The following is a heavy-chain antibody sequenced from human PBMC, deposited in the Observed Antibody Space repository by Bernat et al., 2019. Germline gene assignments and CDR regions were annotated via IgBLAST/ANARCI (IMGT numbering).Heavy chain of an antibody. Sequence: EVQLVESGGGLVQPGGSLRLSCAASGFTFSTYAMNWVRQAPGKGLEWVSAISGSGGSTYYADSVKGRFTISRDNSKNTLYLQMSSLRAEDTAIYYCAKDWNYSWDYWGQGTLVTVSS. D-gene: IGHD1-7*01. CDR2: ISGSGGST. J-gene: IGHJ4*02. CDR3: AKDWNYSWDY. CDR1: GFTFSTYA. V-gene: IGHV3-23*04.